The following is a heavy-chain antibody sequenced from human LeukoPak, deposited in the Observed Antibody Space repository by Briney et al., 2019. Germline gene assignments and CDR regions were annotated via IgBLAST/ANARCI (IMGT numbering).Heavy chain of an antibody. D-gene: IGHD3-22*01. CDR3: AGQYDSSAYFFY. CDR2: ICHSGST. V-gene: IGHV4-38-2*01. CDR1: GNSLSSGYY. Sequence: SQTLSLTCAVSGNSLSSGYYWGWIRQTPGKGLEWIGSICHSGSTYYNPSLKSRVTISVDTSENQFSLNLRSVTAADTAVYYCAGQYDSSAYFFYWGQGTLVTVSS. J-gene: IGHJ4*02.